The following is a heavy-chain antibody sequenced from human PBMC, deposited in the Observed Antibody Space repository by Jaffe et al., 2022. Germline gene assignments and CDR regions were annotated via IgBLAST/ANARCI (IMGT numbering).Heavy chain of an antibody. CDR3: AREDIVVVPAGRHEAFDI. D-gene: IGHD2-2*01. J-gene: IGHJ3*02. CDR1: GGSISSGSYY. V-gene: IGHV4-61*02. Sequence: QVQLQESGPGLVKPSQTLSLTCTVSGGSISSGSYYWSWIRQPAGKGLEWIGRIYTSGSTNYNPSLKSRVTISVDTSKNQFSLKLSSVTAADTAVYYCAREDIVVVPAGRHEAFDIWGQGTMVTVSS. CDR2: IYTSGST.